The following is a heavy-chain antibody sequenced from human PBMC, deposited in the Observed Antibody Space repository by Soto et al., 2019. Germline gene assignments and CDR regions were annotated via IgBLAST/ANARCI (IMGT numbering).Heavy chain of an antibody. Sequence: QVQLVQSGAEVKKPGSSVKVSCKTSGVSFNNNGIGWVRQAPGHGLEWMGGVSPPFRTSNYARKCQGRISSTADASTGTVNMELSSLTSEDTAQYYCARVLYYGSGSYSPYGMAVWGQGTTVTVSS. CDR1: GVSFNNNG. CDR2: VSPPFRTS. V-gene: IGHV1-69*01. CDR3: ARVLYYGSGSYSPYGMAV. J-gene: IGHJ6*02. D-gene: IGHD3-10*01.